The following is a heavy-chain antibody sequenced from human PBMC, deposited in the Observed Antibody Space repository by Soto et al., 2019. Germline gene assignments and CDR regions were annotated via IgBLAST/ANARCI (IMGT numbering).Heavy chain of an antibody. CDR2: INPNSGDT. CDR3: ARDLMTTVPYYYYGMDV. CDR1: GYTFPVYY. Sequence: QVRLVQSGAEMKKPGASVKVSCKASGYTFPVYYMHWVRQAPGQGLEWMGWINPNSGDTPYAQKFQGRVTMTSDTSISTAYMELSRLRSDDTAVYYCARDLMTTVPYYYYGMDVWGQGTTVTVSS. V-gene: IGHV1-2*02. J-gene: IGHJ6*02. D-gene: IGHD4-17*01.